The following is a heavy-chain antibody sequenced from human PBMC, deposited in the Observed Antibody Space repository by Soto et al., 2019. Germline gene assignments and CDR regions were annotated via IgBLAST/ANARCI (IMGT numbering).Heavy chain of an antibody. V-gene: IGHV3-23*01. CDR2: ISGSGGST. J-gene: IGHJ3*02. CDR1: GFTFSSYA. Sequence: EVQRLESGGGLVQPGGSLRVSCAASGFTFSSYAMSWVRQAPGKGLEWVSSISGSGGSTYYADSVKGRFAVSRDNSKNTLDLQMNTLRAEDTAIYYCAKDMVTVQAAMDGFDIWGQGTMVTVSS. CDR3: AKDMVTVQAAMDGFDI. D-gene: IGHD2-2*01.